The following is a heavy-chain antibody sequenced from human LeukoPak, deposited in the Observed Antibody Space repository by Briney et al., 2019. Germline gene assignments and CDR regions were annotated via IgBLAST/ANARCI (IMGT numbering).Heavy chain of an antibody. CDR1: EYTFSAYY. D-gene: IGHD2-2*01. Sequence: ASVKVSCKASEYTFSAYYMHWVRQAPGQGREWMGWINPNSGDTVYAQKFQGRVTMTRDMSITTAYLDLSGLTSDDTAIYYCARGNRDVPAAVISYYYYMDVWGKGTTVTVSS. J-gene: IGHJ6*03. CDR3: ARGNRDVPAAVISYYYYMDV. V-gene: IGHV1-2*02. CDR2: INPNSGDT.